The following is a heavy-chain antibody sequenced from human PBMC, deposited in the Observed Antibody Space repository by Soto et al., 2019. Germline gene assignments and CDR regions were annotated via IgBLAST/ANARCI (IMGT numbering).Heavy chain of an antibody. Sequence: PGGSLRLSCAASGFTFSSYAMHWVRQAPGKGLEWVAVISYDGSNKYYADSVKGRFTISRDNSKNTLYLQMNSLRAEDTAVYYCARVGFDPWGQGTLVTVSS. J-gene: IGHJ5*02. CDR3: ARVGFDP. V-gene: IGHV3-30-3*01. CDR1: GFTFSSYA. CDR2: ISYDGSNK.